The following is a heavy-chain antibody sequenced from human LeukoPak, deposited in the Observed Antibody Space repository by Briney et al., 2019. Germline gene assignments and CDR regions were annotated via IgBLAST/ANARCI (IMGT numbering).Heavy chain of an antibody. V-gene: IGHV3-49*04. Sequence: GGSLRLSCTASGFTFGDYAMSWVRQAPGKGLEWVGFIRSKAYGGTTEYAASVKGRFTISRDDSKSIAYLQMNSLKTEDTAVYYCTREVDDYGRYYFDYWGQGTLVTVFS. CDR1: GFTFGDYA. D-gene: IGHD4-17*01. CDR2: IRSKAYGGTT. J-gene: IGHJ4*02. CDR3: TREVDDYGRYYFDY.